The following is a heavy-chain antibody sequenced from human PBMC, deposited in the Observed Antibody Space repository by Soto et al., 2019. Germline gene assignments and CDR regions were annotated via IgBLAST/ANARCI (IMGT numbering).Heavy chain of an antibody. CDR2: IGTAGDP. V-gene: IGHV3-13*05. D-gene: IGHD5-12*01. CDR1: GFTFSSYD. J-gene: IGHJ4*02. CDR3: ARARCYGYNCNYFDY. Sequence: EVQLVESGGGLVQPGGSLRLSCAASGFTFSSYDMHWVRQATGKGLEWVSAIGTAGDPYYPGSVKGRFTISRENAKNSLYLQMNSLRAGDTAVYYCARARCYGYNCNYFDYWGQGTLVTVSS.